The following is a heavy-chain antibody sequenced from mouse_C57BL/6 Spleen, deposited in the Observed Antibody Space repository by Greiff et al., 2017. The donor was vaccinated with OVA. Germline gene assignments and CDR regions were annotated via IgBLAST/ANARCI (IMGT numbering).Heavy chain of an antibody. CDR3: ARRYDGYYGYAMDY. V-gene: IGHV5-17*01. Sequence: EVKLMESGGGLVKPGGSLKLSCAASGFTFSDYGMHWVRQAPEKGLEWVAYISSGSSTIYYADTVKGRFTISRDNAKNTLFLQMTSLRSEDTAMYYCARRYDGYYGYAMDYWGQGTSVTVSS. CDR1: GFTFSDYG. CDR2: ISSGSSTI. D-gene: IGHD2-3*01. J-gene: IGHJ4*01.